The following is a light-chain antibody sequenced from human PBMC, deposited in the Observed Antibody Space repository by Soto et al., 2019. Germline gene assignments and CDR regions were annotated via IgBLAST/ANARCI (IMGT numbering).Light chain of an antibody. V-gene: IGKV1-39*01. CDR3: QQSYSSLSIT. Sequence: DIQMTQSPSSLSASVGDRVTITCRASQSISNYLNWYQQKPGKAPKLLIYAASSLQSGVPSRFSGSGSGTDFTLTINSLQPEDFANYYCQQSYSSLSITFGQGTRLEI. J-gene: IGKJ5*01. CDR2: AAS. CDR1: QSISNY.